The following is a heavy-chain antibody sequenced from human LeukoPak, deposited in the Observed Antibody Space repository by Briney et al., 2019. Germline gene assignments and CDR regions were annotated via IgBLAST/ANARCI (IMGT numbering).Heavy chain of an antibody. CDR3: AKADYDFWSGYYTPMDV. Sequence: PGGALRLSCAASLFTFSSYGMHWLRQAPGKGLEGVGVISYDGSNKYYAGSVKRRFTISRDNSKNTLYLQMNSLRAEDTAVYYCAKADYDFWSGYYTPMDVWGKGTTVTVSS. D-gene: IGHD3-3*01. V-gene: IGHV3-30*18. CDR2: ISYDGSNK. CDR1: LFTFSSYG. J-gene: IGHJ6*03.